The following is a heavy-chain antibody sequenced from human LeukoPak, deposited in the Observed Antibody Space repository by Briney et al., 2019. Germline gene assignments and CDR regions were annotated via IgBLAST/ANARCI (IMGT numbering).Heavy chain of an antibody. CDR1: GYTFTGYY. CDR3: ARDPPRVAALNNWFDP. D-gene: IGHD3-3*02. J-gene: IGHJ5*02. CDR2: INPNSGGT. V-gene: IGHV1-2*02. Sequence: ASVKVSCKASGYTFTGYYMHWVRQAPGQGLEWMGWINPNSGGTNYAQKFQGRVTMTRDTSISTAYMELSRLRSDDTAVYYCARDPPRVAALNNWFDPWGQGTLVTVSS.